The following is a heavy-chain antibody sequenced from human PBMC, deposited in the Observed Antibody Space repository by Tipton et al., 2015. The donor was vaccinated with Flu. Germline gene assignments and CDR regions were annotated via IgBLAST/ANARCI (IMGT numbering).Heavy chain of an antibody. Sequence: SLRLSCAASKFTFTSYDMHWVRQFPGKGLEWVSSIAAAGDSYYSDSVRGRFTTSRENAKQSLYLQMHSLTAGDTAVYYCAKGNMNELPFDPRGKGTLVSVSS. D-gene: IGHD1-1*01. CDR2: IAAAGDS. V-gene: IGHV3-13*01. CDR3: AKGNMNELPFDP. J-gene: IGHJ5*02. CDR1: KFTFTSYD.